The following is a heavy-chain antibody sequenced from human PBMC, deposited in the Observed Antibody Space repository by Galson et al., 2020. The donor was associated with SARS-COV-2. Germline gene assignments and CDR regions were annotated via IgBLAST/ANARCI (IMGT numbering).Heavy chain of an antibody. CDR3: ARVLTGDWSCLPDGMDV. V-gene: IGHV4-30-4*01. Sequence: SETLSLTCNVSGGSIGTPYYYWGWIRQPPGKGLAWIGYTHYRGSTYSSPSLKSRLTMSLDTSQNQFSLKLTSVTAADTAVYYCARVLTGDWSCLPDGMDVWGQGTTVTGSS. J-gene: IGHJ6*02. CDR2: THYRGST. D-gene: IGHD7-27*01. CDR1: GGSIGTPYYY.